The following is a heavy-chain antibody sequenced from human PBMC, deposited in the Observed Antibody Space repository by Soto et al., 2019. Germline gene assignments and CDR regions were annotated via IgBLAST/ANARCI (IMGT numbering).Heavy chain of an antibody. V-gene: IGHV1-8*01. CDR3: ARGLSIYYYYYMDV. D-gene: IGHD6-6*01. CDR1: GYGFSGYV. CDR2: MNPNSGNT. J-gene: IGHJ6*03. Sequence: KLDWKGAGYGFSGYVIKWLRQKNGQGLEWMGWMNPNSGNTGYAQKFQGRVTMTRNTSISTAYMELSSLRSEDTAVYHCARGLSIYYYYYMDVWGKGTTVTVSS.